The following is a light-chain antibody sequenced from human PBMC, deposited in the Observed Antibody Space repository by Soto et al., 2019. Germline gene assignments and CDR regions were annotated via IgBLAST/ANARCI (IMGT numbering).Light chain of an antibody. CDR3: QQSYSTPRT. Sequence: DIQMTQSPSTLSGSVGDRVTITCRASQSISSRLAWYQQKPGKAPKLLMSGASSLQSGVPSRFSGSGSGTDFTVTNSSLPPEDLPTYYCQQSYSTPRTFGQGTKVDIK. V-gene: IGKV1-39*01. CDR2: GAS. CDR1: QSISSR. J-gene: IGKJ1*01.